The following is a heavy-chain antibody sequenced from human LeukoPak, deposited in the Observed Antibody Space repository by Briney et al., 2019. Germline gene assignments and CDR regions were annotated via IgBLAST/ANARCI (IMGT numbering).Heavy chain of an antibody. Sequence: GGSLRLSYASSGFSFSGYAMIWVRQAPGKGLELVSTISGSGASTFYADSVRGRFITSKDIPSNTVYLQMNSLRVEDTAVYYCAKGSRGYTNYYFDYWGQGTLVTVSS. J-gene: IGHJ4*02. D-gene: IGHD2-2*02. CDR1: GFSFSGYA. V-gene: IGHV3-23*01. CDR3: AKGSRGYTNYYFDY. CDR2: ISGSGAST.